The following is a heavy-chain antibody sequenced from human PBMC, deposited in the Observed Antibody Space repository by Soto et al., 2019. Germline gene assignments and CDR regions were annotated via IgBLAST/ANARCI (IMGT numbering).Heavy chain of an antibody. CDR1: GFTFSDYS. V-gene: IGHV3-7*01. J-gene: IGHJ3*01. CDR2: IKQDGGEE. CDR3: ARIYYESRGPTKYRAFDF. D-gene: IGHD3-22*01. Sequence: EVQLVESGGGLVQPGGSLRLSCVASGFTFSDYSMSWVRQSPGKGLEGVANIKQDGGEEDYVDSVKGRLTISRDNAKKSLYLQINSLRAEDTAVYYCARIYYESRGPTKYRAFDFWGQGTMVTVSS.